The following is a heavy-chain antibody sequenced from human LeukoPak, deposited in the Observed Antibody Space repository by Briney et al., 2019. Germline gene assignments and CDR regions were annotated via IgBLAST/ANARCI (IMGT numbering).Heavy chain of an antibody. Sequence: GGSLRLSCAASGFTFSSYSMNWVRQAPGKGLEWVSYISSSSSTIYYADSVKGRFTISRDNAKNSLYLQMSSLRAEDTAVYYCARGGSGSYYDFDPWGQGTLVTVSS. J-gene: IGHJ5*02. CDR2: ISSSSSTI. CDR1: GFTFSSYS. V-gene: IGHV3-48*01. CDR3: ARGGSGSYYDFDP. D-gene: IGHD3-10*01.